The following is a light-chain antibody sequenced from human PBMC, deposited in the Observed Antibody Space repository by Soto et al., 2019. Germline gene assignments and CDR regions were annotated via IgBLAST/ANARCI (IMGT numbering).Light chain of an antibody. J-gene: IGKJ1*01. V-gene: IGKV3-20*01. CDR2: GAS. CDR3: GQFVSSPPRT. Sequence: EIVLTQSPGTLSLSPGERATLPCRASQSVSSSYLAWYQQKPGQAPRLLIYGASSRATGIPDRFSGSGSGTDFTLTISRLEPEDFAVYYCGQFVSSPPRTFGQGTKVDIK. CDR1: QSVSSSY.